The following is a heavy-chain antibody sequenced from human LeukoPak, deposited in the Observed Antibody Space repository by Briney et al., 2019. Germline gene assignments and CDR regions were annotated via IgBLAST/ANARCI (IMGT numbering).Heavy chain of an antibody. CDR2: IYPGDSDT. CDR1: GYSFTSYW. D-gene: IGHD6-13*01. Sequence: GESLKISCKGSGYSFTSYWIGWVRQVPGKGLEWMGIIYPGDSDTRYSPSFQGQVTISADKSISTAYLQWSSLKASDTAMYYCAGIIAAAGTGPWNYFDYWGQGTLVTVSS. J-gene: IGHJ4*02. V-gene: IGHV5-51*01. CDR3: AGIIAAAGTGPWNYFDY.